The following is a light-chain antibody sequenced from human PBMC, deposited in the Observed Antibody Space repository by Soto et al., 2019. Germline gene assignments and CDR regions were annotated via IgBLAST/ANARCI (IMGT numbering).Light chain of an antibody. Sequence: EIVLTQSPGTLSLSPGERATLSCKASQSVSSSYLAWYQQKPGQAPRLLIYGASTRATGIPDRFSGSGSGTSFTLTIISLQPEDFAVYYCQQYGSSPPFTFGPGTKVDIK. J-gene: IGKJ3*01. CDR3: QQYGSSPPFT. CDR1: QSVSSSY. CDR2: GAS. V-gene: IGKV3-20*01.